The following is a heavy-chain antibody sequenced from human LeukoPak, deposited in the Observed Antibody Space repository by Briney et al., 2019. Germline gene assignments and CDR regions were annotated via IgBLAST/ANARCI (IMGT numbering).Heavy chain of an antibody. CDR1: GGSISSSSYY. CDR2: ISYSGST. CDR3: AREGVCSGGSCYLWFDP. J-gene: IGHJ5*02. D-gene: IGHD2-15*01. Sequence: SETLSLTCTVSGGSISSSSYYWGWIRQPPGKGLEWIGSISYSGSTYYNPSLKSRVTISVDTSKNQFSLKLSSVTAADTAVYYCAREGVCSGGSCYLWFDPWGQGTLVTVSS. V-gene: IGHV4-39*07.